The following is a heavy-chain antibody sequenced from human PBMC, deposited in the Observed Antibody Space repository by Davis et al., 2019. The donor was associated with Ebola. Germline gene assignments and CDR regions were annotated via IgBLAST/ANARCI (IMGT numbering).Heavy chain of an antibody. V-gene: IGHV3-73*01. J-gene: IGHJ4*02. D-gene: IGHD4-17*01. CDR2: VREKGNNYAT. CDR1: GSSLSESP. CDR3: ARDYGDYVDY. Sequence: GESLKISCAASGSSLSESPMHWVRQAPGKGLEWVGRVREKGNNYATGYAESVKGRFTVSRDDSTNTAYLQMNSLRAEDTAVYYCARDYGDYVDYWGQGTLVTVSS.